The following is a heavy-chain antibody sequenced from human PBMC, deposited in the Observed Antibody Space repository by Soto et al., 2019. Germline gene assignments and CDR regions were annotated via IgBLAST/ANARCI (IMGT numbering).Heavy chain of an antibody. J-gene: IGHJ3*02. V-gene: IGHV4-59*08. D-gene: IGHD2-8*01. CDR3: ARAPYRGSNSRGALDM. Sequence: SETLSLTCTVSGGSISSYYRSWIRQPPGKGLEWIGYIYYSGSTYYNPSLQSQVTISVDTSKNQVSLRLNSVTAADTAVYYCARAPYRGSNSRGALDMWGQGTMVTVSS. CDR1: GGSISSYY. CDR2: IYYSGST.